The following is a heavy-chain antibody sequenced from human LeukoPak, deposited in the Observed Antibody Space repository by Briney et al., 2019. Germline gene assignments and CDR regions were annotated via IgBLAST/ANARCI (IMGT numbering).Heavy chain of an antibody. J-gene: IGHJ4*02. CDR3: VKNMVRGVILLGYFDY. Sequence: PGGSLRLSCSASGFTFSSFAMHWVRQAPGKGLEYVSAISPNGNSKYYADSVKGRFTISRDNSKNMLYLEMSSLRPEVTAVYFCVKNMVRGVILLGYFDYWGQGTLVTVSS. CDR1: GFTFSSFA. D-gene: IGHD3-10*01. V-gene: IGHV3-64D*06. CDR2: ISPNGNSK.